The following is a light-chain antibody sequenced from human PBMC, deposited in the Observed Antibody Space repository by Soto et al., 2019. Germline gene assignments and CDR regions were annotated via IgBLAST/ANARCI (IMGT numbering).Light chain of an antibody. J-gene: IGKJ1*01. CDR2: GAS. CDR1: QSVSNNY. V-gene: IGKV3-20*01. Sequence: ELVLTQSPGTLSLSPGERATLSCRASQSVSNNYLAWYQQKPGQAHGLLIYGASNRATGIPDRFSGSGSGTDFILTISRLEHEDFAVYYCQRYGSSGTFGQGTKVEIK. CDR3: QRYGSSGT.